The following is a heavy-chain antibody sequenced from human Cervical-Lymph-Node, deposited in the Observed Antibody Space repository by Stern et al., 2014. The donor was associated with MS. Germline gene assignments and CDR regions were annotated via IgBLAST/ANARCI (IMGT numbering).Heavy chain of an antibody. D-gene: IGHD4-23*01. CDR2: IWYDGSNR. J-gene: IGHJ1*01. V-gene: IGHV3-33*01. Sequence: VQLVESGGGVVQPGRSLRLSCAASGFTFSSSGMHWVRQAPGKGLEWLAIIWYDGSNRYYADSVKGRFTTSRDNSKNTLYLQMNSLRAEDTAVYYCAREGGNTAEYFQHWGQGTLVTVSS. CDR3: AREGGNTAEYFQH. CDR1: GFTFSSSG.